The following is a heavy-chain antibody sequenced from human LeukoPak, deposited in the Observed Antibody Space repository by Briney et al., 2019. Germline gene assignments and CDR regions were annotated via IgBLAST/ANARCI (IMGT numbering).Heavy chain of an antibody. CDR1: GFTFSCYA. CDR2: VDRSSDST. V-gene: IGHV3-23*01. Sequence: GGSLRLSCAASGFTFSCYAMNWVRQAPGRGLEWVSAVDRSSDSTYYAESVKGRFTVSRDNSKSTLFLEMNSLRAEDTAVYYCAKDPPRGDGYQPNFFDSWGQGTLVTVSS. D-gene: IGHD5-24*01. CDR3: AKDPPRGDGYQPNFFDS. J-gene: IGHJ4*02.